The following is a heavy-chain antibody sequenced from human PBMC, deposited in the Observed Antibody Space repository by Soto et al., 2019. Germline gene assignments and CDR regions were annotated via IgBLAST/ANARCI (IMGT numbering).Heavy chain of an antibody. CDR1: GYTFTSYA. CDR2: INAGNGNT. D-gene: IGHD4-17*01. J-gene: IGHJ5*02. V-gene: IGHV1-3*01. CDR3: ARALATVTTFWFDP. Sequence: GASVKVSCKASGYTFTSYAMHWVRQAPGKRLEWMGWINAGNGNTKYSQKFQGRVTITRDTSASTAYMELSSLRSEDTAVYYCARALATVTTFWFDPWGQGTLVTVSS.